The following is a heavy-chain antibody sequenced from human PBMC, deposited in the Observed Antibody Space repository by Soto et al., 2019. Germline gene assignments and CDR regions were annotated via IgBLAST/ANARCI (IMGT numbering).Heavy chain of an antibody. CDR2: INAGNGNT. D-gene: IGHD3-22*01. CDR1: GYIFTKYA. V-gene: IGHV1-3*01. J-gene: IGHJ3*02. Sequence: ASVKVSCKASGYIFTKYAIHWVRQAPGHGLEWMGWINAGNGNTEYSQKFQGSSTITRDTSATTVYLELSSLRSEDTAVYFCARVRMGDYYDSSGYYRNDAFDIWGQGTMVTVSS. CDR3: ARVRMGDYYDSSGYYRNDAFDI.